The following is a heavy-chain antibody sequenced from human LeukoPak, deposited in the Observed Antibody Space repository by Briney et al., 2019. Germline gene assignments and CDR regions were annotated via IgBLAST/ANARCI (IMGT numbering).Heavy chain of an antibody. V-gene: IGHV4-39*06. CDR1: GGSLSSGSYY. Sequence: SETLSLTCTVSGGSLSSGSYYWGWIPQPPGKGLEGIGSIYYSRSTYYNPSLKSRVTISEDTSKNQFHLKLSSVTAADTAVYYCEGDRIIAGAGHFDYWGQGTLVTVSS. CDR2: IYYSRST. CDR3: EGDRIIAGAGHFDY. J-gene: IGHJ4*02. D-gene: IGHD6-19*01.